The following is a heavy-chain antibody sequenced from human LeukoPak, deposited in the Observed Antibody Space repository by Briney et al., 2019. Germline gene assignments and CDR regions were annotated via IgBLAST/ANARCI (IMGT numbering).Heavy chain of an antibody. Sequence: QPGRSLRLSCAASGFTFSNYGMHWVRQAPGKGLEWVSYITSSGSTIYYADSVKGRFTISRDNAKNSLYLQINSLRAEDTAVYYCARADPVTTDYFDYWGQGTLVTVSS. CDR1: GFTFSNYG. V-gene: IGHV3-48*04. CDR3: ARADPVTTDYFDY. J-gene: IGHJ4*02. CDR2: ITSSGSTI. D-gene: IGHD4-17*01.